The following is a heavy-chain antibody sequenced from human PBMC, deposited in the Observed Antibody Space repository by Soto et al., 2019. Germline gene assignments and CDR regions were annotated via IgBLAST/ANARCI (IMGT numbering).Heavy chain of an antibody. D-gene: IGHD3-3*01. J-gene: IGHJ4*02. CDR1: GFVFSIYG. CDR2: ISYDGSKK. Sequence: GGSLRLSCAASGFVFSIYGMHWVRQAPGKGLEWVADISYDGSKKHYADSVKGRFTISRDNSRNTLYLQMNSLRAEDTAVYYCGKDQGAGLRFLEWLPYFDYWGQGTLVTVS. CDR3: GKDQGAGLRFLEWLPYFDY. V-gene: IGHV3-30*18.